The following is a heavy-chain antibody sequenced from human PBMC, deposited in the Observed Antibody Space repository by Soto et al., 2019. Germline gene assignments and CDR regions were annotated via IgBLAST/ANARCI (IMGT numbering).Heavy chain of an antibody. CDR3: ARGYDFWSGYYYPYGMDV. CDR1: GFAFNSHG. CDR2: VSFDGNTK. V-gene: IGHV3-30*03. D-gene: IGHD3-3*01. Sequence: HPGGSLRLSCVASGFAFNSHGMHWARQTPGKGLEWVAGVSFDGNTKSYAPSVKGRFTISKDSSNNTLYLQMNSLRPDDTAVYYCARGYDFWSGYYYPYGMDVWAQRTTVTVSS. J-gene: IGHJ6*02.